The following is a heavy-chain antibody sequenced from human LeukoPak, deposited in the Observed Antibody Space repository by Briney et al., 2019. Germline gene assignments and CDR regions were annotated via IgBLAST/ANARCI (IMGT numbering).Heavy chain of an antibody. Sequence: SETLSLTCTVSGGSISSYYWSWIRQPPGKGLEWIGYIYYSGSTNYNPSLKSRVTISVDTSKNQFSLKLSSVTAADTAVYYCARDSRLYGDYERFDYWGQGTLVTVSS. V-gene: IGHV4-59*01. CDR3: ARDSRLYGDYERFDY. CDR2: IYYSGST. J-gene: IGHJ4*02. CDR1: GGSISSYY. D-gene: IGHD4-17*01.